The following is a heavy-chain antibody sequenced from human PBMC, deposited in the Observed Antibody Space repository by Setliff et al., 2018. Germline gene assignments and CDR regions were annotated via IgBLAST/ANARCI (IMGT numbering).Heavy chain of an antibody. Sequence: ASVKVSCKASGHTFITFGISWVRQAPGQGLEWMGWISAYSDDTKYAEKFQGRVTMTMDTSTGTAYMELRSLRSDDTAVYTCAYDSSGYYPGYWGQGTLVTVS. V-gene: IGHV1-18*01. D-gene: IGHD3-22*01. CDR1: GHTFITFG. J-gene: IGHJ4*02. CDR2: ISAYSDDT. CDR3: AYDSSGYYPGY.